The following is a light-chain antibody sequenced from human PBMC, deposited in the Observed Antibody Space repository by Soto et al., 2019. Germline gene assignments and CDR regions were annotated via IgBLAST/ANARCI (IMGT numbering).Light chain of an antibody. CDR3: SSYAGIHIV. CDR2: DVT. CDR1: SSDVGGYNY. V-gene: IGLV2-8*01. Sequence: QSALTQPPSASGSPGQSVAISCTGSSSDVGGYNYVSWYQQHPGKAPKLIIYDVTKRPSGVPDRFSGSKSGNTASLTVSGLQAEDEADYYCSSYAGIHIVFGTGTQLTVL. J-gene: IGLJ1*01.